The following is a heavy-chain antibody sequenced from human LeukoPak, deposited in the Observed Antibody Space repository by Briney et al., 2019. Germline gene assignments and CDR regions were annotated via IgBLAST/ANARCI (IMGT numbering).Heavy chain of an antibody. CDR1: GYTFTGYY. CDR2: INPNSGGT. Sequence: PRASVKVSCKASGYTFTGYYMHWVRQAPGQGLEWMGWINPNSGGTNYAQKFQGRVTMTRDTSISTAYMELSRLRSDDTAVYYCARVHGGYSYGLFDYWGQGTLVTVSS. CDR3: ARVHGGYSYGLFDY. V-gene: IGHV1-2*02. D-gene: IGHD5-18*01. J-gene: IGHJ4*02.